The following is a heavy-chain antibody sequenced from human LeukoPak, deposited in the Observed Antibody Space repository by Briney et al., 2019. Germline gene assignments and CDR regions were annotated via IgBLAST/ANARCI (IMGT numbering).Heavy chain of an antibody. J-gene: IGHJ3*02. V-gene: IGHV3-7*01. Sequence: KPGGSLRLSCAASGFTFSRYWMTWVRQAPGKGLEWVAHMKQDGSEKYYVDSVKGRFTISRDNDKTSLYLQMSSLRAEDTVVYYCARDLTGEGVGAFDIWGQGTMVTVSS. CDR3: ARDLTGEGVGAFDI. D-gene: IGHD7-27*01. CDR2: MKQDGSEK. CDR1: GFTFSRYW.